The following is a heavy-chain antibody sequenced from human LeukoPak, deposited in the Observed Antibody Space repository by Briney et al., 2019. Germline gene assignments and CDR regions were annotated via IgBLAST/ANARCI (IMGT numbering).Heavy chain of an antibody. V-gene: IGHV3-23*01. Sequence: SGGSLAVACAASGVACSSDAMSWFRQAPGKGLEWVSAISGSGGSTYYPDSVNGRFTISRDNSKNTLYLQMNSLRAEDTAVYYCAKDDPSQVAFDYWGQGTLVTVSS. D-gene: IGHD5-12*01. CDR1: GVACSSDA. CDR3: AKDDPSQVAFDY. CDR2: ISGSGGST. J-gene: IGHJ4*02.